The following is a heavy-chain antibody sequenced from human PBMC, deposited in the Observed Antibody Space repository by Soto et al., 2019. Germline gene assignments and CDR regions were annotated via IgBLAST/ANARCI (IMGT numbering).Heavy chain of an antibody. D-gene: IGHD6-13*01. Sequence: EVHLLESGGVLVQPGASLRLSCATSGFTFTNCVMTWVRQPPGKRLEWVSVITTNGHTDYADSVKGRFTISRDNSKNTVYLQMNSLRAEDTAIYYCAKGLLNGRWYAADWGQGTLVTVSS. J-gene: IGHJ4*02. V-gene: IGHV3-23*01. CDR3: AKGLLNGRWYAAD. CDR1: GFTFTNCV. CDR2: ITTNGHT.